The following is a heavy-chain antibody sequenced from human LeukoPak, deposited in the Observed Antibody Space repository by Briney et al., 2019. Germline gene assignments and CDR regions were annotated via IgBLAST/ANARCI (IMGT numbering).Heavy chain of an antibody. Sequence: GASVKVSCKASGYTLTGYYIHWVRQAPGQGLEWMGWFNPNSGGTNSEQKFQGRVTMTSDTSTSTLYMDLSRLRSDDTAVYYCARDQGPILTGYMPFDYWGQGTLVTVSS. J-gene: IGHJ4*02. V-gene: IGHV1-2*02. CDR1: GYTLTGYY. CDR2: FNPNSGGT. CDR3: ARDQGPILTGYMPFDY. D-gene: IGHD3-9*01.